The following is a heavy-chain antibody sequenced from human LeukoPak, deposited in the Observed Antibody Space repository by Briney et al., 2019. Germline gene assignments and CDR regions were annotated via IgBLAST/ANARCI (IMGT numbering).Heavy chain of an antibody. Sequence: ASVKVSCKASGYTFTGYYMHWVRQAPGQGLEWMGWINPNSGGTNFAQMFQGRVTMTRDTSISTAYMELSRLRSDDTAVYYCARDREDGSYYDSSGYYDYWGQGTLVTVSS. D-gene: IGHD3-22*01. CDR1: GYTFTGYY. V-gene: IGHV1-2*02. CDR3: ARDREDGSYYDSSGYYDY. J-gene: IGHJ4*02. CDR2: INPNSGGT.